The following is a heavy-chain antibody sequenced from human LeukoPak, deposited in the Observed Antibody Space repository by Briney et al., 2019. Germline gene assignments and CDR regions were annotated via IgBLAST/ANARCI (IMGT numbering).Heavy chain of an antibody. CDR1: GGSFSGYY. J-gene: IGHJ3*02. Sequence: SETLSLTCAVYGGSFSGYYWSWIRQPPGKGLEWIGEINHSGSTNYNPSLKSRVTISVDTSKNQFSLKLSSVTAADTAVYYCERPWYYYGSGRPPGRGSAFDIWGQGTMVTVSS. V-gene: IGHV4-34*01. D-gene: IGHD3-10*01. CDR3: ERPWYYYGSGRPPGRGSAFDI. CDR2: INHSGST.